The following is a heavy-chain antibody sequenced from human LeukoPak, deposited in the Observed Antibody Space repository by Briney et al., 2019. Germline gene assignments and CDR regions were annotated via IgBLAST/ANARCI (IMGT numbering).Heavy chain of an antibody. V-gene: IGHV3-9*03. CDR1: GFTFHDYA. D-gene: IGHD3/OR15-3a*01. Sequence: SGGSLRLSCAAPGFTFHDYAMHWVRQVPGKGLEWVSGITWNSGSVLYADSVRGRFAISRDNAKNSLYLQMNSLRPEDMAFYYCAKGLGVASLIVDALDMWGQGTMVTV. CDR3: AKGLGVASLIVDALDM. CDR2: ITWNSGSV. J-gene: IGHJ3*02.